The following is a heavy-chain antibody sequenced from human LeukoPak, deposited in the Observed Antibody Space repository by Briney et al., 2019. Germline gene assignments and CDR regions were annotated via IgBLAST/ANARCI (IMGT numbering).Heavy chain of an antibody. CDR3: AREAAADIDY. J-gene: IGHJ4*02. D-gene: IGHD6-13*01. V-gene: IGHV3-48*01. CDR1: GFTFSSYS. CDR2: ISSSSSTI. Sequence: PGGSLRFSCAASGFTFSSYSMNWVRQAPGKGLEWVSYISSSSSTIYYADSVKGRFTISRDNAKNSLYLQMNSLRAEDTAVYYCAREAAADIDYWGQGTLVTVSS.